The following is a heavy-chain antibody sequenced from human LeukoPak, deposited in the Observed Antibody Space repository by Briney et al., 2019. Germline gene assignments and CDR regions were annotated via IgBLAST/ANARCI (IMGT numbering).Heavy chain of an antibody. CDR1: GYTFTSYD. CDR2: MNPNSGNT. V-gene: IGHV1-8*01. D-gene: IGHD2-15*01. Sequence: ASVKVSCKASGYTFTSYDFNWVRQATGQGPEWMGWMNPNSGNTGYAQKFQGRVTMTRNTSISTAYMELSSLRSDDTAIYYFAIGGIGRGYCSGGSCYDNSFGNWGQGTLVTVSS. J-gene: IGHJ4*02. CDR3: AIGGIGRGYCSGGSCYDNSFGN.